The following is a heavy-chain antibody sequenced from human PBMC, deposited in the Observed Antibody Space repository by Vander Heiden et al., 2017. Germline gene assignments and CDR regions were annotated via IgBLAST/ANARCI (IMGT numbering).Heavy chain of an antibody. J-gene: IGHJ5*02. D-gene: IGHD7-27*01. CDR1: GFSFSNYD. V-gene: IGHV3-13*01. Sequence: EVQLVEPGGGLVQPGGSLRLSCAASGFSFSNYDMHWVRQVTGKGLEWVSAVDTAGDTFYPASVKGRFTISREDATNSLYLQMNSLRAGDTAVYYCARVRWGSYESWGQGTLVTVSS. CDR2: VDTAGDT. CDR3: ARVRWGSYES.